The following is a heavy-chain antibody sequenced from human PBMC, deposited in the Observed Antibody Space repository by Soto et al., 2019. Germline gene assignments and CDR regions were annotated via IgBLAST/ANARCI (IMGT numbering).Heavy chain of an antibody. CDR3: VRGNTGYGNFDS. CDR1: GFTFSSYS. CDR2: MFTDVSTT. J-gene: IGHJ4*02. D-gene: IGHD5-12*01. V-gene: IGHV3-74*01. Sequence: RGSLRLSCAVSGFTFSSYSMHWVRQAPGKGLVWVSRMFTDVSTTYYADSVKGRFTISRDNAKSTLYLQMNSLRDEDTAVYYCVRGNTGYGNFDSWGQGTLVTSPQ.